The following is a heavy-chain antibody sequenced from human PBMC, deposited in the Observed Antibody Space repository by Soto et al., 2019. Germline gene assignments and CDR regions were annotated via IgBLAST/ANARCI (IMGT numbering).Heavy chain of an antibody. D-gene: IGHD6-13*01. CDR1: GGSMSGDY. Sequence: PSETLSLTCTVSGGSMSGDYWTWIRQPPGKGLEWIGYKHYSGSTDYNPSLKSRVTISIDTSKNQFSLKLSSVTAADTAVYYCARDVGYSSSWTRGFDYWGQGTLVTSPQ. V-gene: IGHV4-59*12. CDR3: ARDVGYSSSWTRGFDY. CDR2: KHYSGST. J-gene: IGHJ4*02.